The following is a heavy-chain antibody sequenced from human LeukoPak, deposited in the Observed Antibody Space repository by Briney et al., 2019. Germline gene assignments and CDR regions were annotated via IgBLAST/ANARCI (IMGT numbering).Heavy chain of an antibody. CDR1: GFIFSSYT. CDR3: AREEAKRYYYDRSGYFDY. Sequence: GGSLRLSCAASGFIFSSYTMHWVRQAPGKGLEWVAVISYDGSDKYYIDSVKGRITISRDNSKNTLYVQKNSMRVEDTAVYYCAREEAKRYYYDRSGYFDYWGQGTLVTVSS. CDR2: ISYDGSDK. D-gene: IGHD3-22*01. V-gene: IGHV3-30*04. J-gene: IGHJ4*02.